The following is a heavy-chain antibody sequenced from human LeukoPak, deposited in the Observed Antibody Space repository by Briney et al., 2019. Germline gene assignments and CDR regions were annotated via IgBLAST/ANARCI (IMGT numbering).Heavy chain of an antibody. CDR2: IYYSGST. CDR3: ARGEDSSSWYGEGNWFDP. V-gene: IGHV4-59*01. Sequence: SETLSLTCTVSGGSISSYYWSWIRQPPGKGLEWIGYIYYSGSTNYNPSLKSRVTISVDTSKNQFSLKLSSVTAADTAVYYCARGEDSSSWYGEGNWFDPWGQGTLVTVSS. CDR1: GGSISSYY. D-gene: IGHD6-13*01. J-gene: IGHJ5*02.